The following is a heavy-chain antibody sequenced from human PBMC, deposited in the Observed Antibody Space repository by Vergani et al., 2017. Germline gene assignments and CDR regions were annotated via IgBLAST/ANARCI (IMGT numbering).Heavy chain of an antibody. CDR1: GGTFSSYT. J-gene: IGHJ6*02. CDR3: ARDKAGREDYYGMDV. Sequence: QVQLVQSGAEVKKPGSSVKVSCKASGGTFSSYTISWVRQAPGQGLEWMGIINPSGGSTSYAQKFQGRVTMTRDTSTSTVYMELSSLRSEDTAVYYCARDKAGREDYYGMDVWGQGTTVTVSS. V-gene: IGHV1-46*03. CDR2: INPSGGST. D-gene: IGHD6-19*01.